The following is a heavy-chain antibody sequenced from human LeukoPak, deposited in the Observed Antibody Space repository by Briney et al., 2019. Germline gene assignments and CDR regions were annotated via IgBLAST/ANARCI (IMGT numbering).Heavy chain of an antibody. CDR2: IYPGDSDT. Sequence: QXSCXXSGXSFXRSWIGWGRPMPGKGMGWMGTIYPGDSDTRYSPSFQGQVTISVDKSINTAYLQWSSLKASDTAIYYCARLSGGSPWGQGTLVTVSS. V-gene: IGHV5-51*01. J-gene: IGHJ5*02. D-gene: IGHD2-15*01. CDR3: ARLSGGSP. CDR1: GXSFXRSW.